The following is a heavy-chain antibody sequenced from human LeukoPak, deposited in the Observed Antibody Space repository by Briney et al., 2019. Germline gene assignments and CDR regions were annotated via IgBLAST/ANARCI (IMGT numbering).Heavy chain of an antibody. CDR3: ARQSDSSGYYYLGAFDF. Sequence: PSETLSLTCTVSGGSISNYYWTWIRQPAGKGLEWIGRIYTSGSTNYNPSLRSRVTMSVDTSKNQFSLKLTSVTAADTAVYYCARQSDSSGYYYLGAFDFWGQGTMVTVSS. CDR2: IYTSGST. J-gene: IGHJ3*01. D-gene: IGHD3-22*01. CDR1: GGSISNYY. V-gene: IGHV4-4*07.